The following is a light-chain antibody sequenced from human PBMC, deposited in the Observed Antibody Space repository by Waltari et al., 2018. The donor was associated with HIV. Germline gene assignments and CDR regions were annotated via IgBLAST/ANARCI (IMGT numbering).Light chain of an antibody. CDR3: RSYSRTNTWV. CDR1: TWDIGTYDH. V-gene: IGLV2-14*01. CDR2: AVN. J-gene: IGLJ3*02. Sequence: QSALTQPDSVSGSPGQSITISCTGTTWDIGTYDHVSWYQQPPGKAPQLIIFAVNNRPSGISDRFSGSKAANVASLSISGLQAADEADYYCRSYSRTNTWVFGGGTRLTVL.